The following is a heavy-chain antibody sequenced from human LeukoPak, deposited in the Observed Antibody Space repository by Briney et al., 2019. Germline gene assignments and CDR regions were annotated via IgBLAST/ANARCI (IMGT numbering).Heavy chain of an antibody. V-gene: IGHV4-39*01. CDR3: ARLISDAFDI. CDR1: GGYISSSSYY. Sequence: SEPLSLTCTVSGGYISSSSYYWGWIRQPPGKGLEWLGSIYYSGSTYYNPSLKSRVTISVDTSKNQFSLKLSSVTAADTAVYYCARLISDAFDIWGQGTMVTVSS. CDR2: IYYSGST. J-gene: IGHJ3*02.